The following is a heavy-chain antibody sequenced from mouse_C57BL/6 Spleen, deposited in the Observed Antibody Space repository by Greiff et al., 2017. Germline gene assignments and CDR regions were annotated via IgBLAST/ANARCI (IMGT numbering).Heavy chain of an antibody. Sequence: QVQLQQPGAELVMPGASVKLSCKASGYTFTSYWMHWVKQRPGQGLEWIGEIDPSDSYTNYNQKFKGKSTLTVDKSSSTAYMQLSSLTSEDSAVYYCARRGVVASDDWSQGTTLTVSS. V-gene: IGHV1-69*01. D-gene: IGHD1-1*01. J-gene: IGHJ2*01. CDR1: GYTFTSYW. CDR3: ARRGVVASDD. CDR2: IDPSDSYT.